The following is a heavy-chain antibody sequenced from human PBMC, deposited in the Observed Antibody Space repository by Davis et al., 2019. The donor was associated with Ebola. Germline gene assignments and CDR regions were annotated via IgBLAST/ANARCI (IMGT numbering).Heavy chain of an antibody. V-gene: IGHV3-48*04. J-gene: IGHJ4*02. D-gene: IGHD1-14*01. CDR2: ISSSSSTI. CDR1: GFTFSSYS. CDR3: ARSTIGDY. Sequence: GESLQISCAASGFTFSSYSMNWVRQAPGQGLAWVSYISSSSSTIYYADSVKGRFTISRDNAKNSLYLQMNSLRAEDTAVYYCARSTIGDYWGQGTLVTVSS.